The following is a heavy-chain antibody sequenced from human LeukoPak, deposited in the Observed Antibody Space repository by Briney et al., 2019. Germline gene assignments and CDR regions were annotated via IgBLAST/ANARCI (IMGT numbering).Heavy chain of an antibody. J-gene: IGHJ4*02. V-gene: IGHV4-39*07. Sequence: SETLSLTCTVSGGSISSSSYYWGWIRQPPGKGLEWIGSIYYSGSTYYNPSLKSRVTISVDTSKNQFSLKLSSVTAADTAVYYCARARYSISDYWGQGTLVTVSS. CDR1: GGSISSSSYY. D-gene: IGHD5/OR15-5a*01. CDR2: IYYSGST. CDR3: ARARYSISDY.